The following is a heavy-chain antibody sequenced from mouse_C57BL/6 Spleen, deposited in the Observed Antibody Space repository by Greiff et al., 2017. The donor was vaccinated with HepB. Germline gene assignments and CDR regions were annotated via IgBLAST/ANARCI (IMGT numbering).Heavy chain of an antibody. Sequence: LQESGAELVRPGTSVKVSCKASGYAFTNYLIEWVKQRPGQGLEWIGVINPGSGGTNYNEKFKGKATLTADKSSSTAYMQLSSLTSEDSAVYFCARWGGSRDYAMDYWGQGTSVTVSS. V-gene: IGHV1-54*01. CDR1: GYAFTNYL. CDR2: INPGSGGT. CDR3: ARWGGSRDYAMDY. D-gene: IGHD1-1*01. J-gene: IGHJ4*01.